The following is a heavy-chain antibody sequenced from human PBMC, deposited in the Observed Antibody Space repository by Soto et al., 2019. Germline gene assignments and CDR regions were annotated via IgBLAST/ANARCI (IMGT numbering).Heavy chain of an antibody. CDR3: ARGQEVWWNAGPLGLHGLDV. CDR1: RYTFISYD. V-gene: IGHV1-8*01. Sequence: QVQLVQSGAEVKKSGASVKVSCKASRYTFISYDINWVRQAPGQGLEWMGWMNPNSGNTGYAQQFQGRITMTRNTSTNTAYMKLSSLRSEDTAVYYCARGQEVWWNAGPLGLHGLDVWGQGTTVTVSS. J-gene: IGHJ6*02. CDR2: MNPNSGNT. D-gene: IGHD3-16*01.